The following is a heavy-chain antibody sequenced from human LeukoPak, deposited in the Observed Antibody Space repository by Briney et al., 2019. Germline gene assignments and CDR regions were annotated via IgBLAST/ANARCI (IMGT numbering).Heavy chain of an antibody. J-gene: IGHJ5*02. V-gene: IGHV4-59*01. D-gene: IGHD5-18*01. CDR1: GGSISSYY. Sequence: NPSETLSLTCTVSGGSISSYYWSWLRQPPGKGLEWIGYIYYSGSTNYNPSLKSRVTISVDTSKNQFSLKLSSVTAADTAVYYCARDRGYSYGSNWFDPWGQGTLVTVSS. CDR2: IYYSGST. CDR3: ARDRGYSYGSNWFDP.